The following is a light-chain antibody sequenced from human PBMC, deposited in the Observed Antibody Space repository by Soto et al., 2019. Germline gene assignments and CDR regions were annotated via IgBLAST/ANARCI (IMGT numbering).Light chain of an antibody. CDR3: MQALQKPSI. CDR1: QSLHSNGIRY. Sequence: LMVTQSPRSLSVTPGEPASMSCRASQSLHSNGIRYLHWYLQKPGQSPQLLXYLGSTRASGVPDRFSGSASGTEDTMKISRVEEEDGGVYYGMQALQKPSIFGQGTKVDIK. V-gene: IGKV2-28*01. CDR2: LGS. J-gene: IGKJ1*01.